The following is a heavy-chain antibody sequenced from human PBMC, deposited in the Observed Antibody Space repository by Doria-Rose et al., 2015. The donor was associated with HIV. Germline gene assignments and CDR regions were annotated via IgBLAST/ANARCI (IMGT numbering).Heavy chain of an antibody. D-gene: IGHD6-13*01. CDR3: ARIKSSRWYHKYYFDF. J-gene: IGHJ4*02. Sequence: QVTLKESGPVLVKPTETLTLTCTVSGVSLSSPGMGVSWIRQPPGKALEWLVNISSDDERSYKTSLKSRLTISRGTSKSQVVLTMTDMDPVDTATYYCARIKSSRWYHKYYFDFWGQGTLVIVSA. V-gene: IGHV2-26*01. CDR1: GVSLSSPGMG. CDR2: ISSDDER.